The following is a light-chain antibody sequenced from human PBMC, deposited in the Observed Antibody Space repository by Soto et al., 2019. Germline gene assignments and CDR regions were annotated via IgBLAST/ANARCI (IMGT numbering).Light chain of an antibody. CDR2: RND. Sequence: QSVLTQPPSASGTPGQRVTISCSGSSSNIGNNYVYWYHQFPGTAPKLLIYRNDQRPSGVPDRFSGSKSDTSASLAISGLRSEDEADYYCAAWDDSLSGVVFGGGTKLTVL. V-gene: IGLV1-47*01. J-gene: IGLJ2*01. CDR3: AAWDDSLSGVV. CDR1: SSNIGNNY.